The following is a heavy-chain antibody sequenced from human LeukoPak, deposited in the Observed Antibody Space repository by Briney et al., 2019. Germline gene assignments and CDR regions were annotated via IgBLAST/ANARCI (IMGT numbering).Heavy chain of an antibody. J-gene: IGHJ4*02. D-gene: IGHD4-23*01. CDR2: ISPDGTNI. CDR3: VRDGWGRTPYDS. CDR1: GLTLSDYW. Sequence: GGSLRLSCAASGLTLSDYWMNWVRQVPGKGPVWVSHISPDGTNIAYADSVKGRFTISRDSAKNTLYLQMNSLRVGDTAVYYCVRDGWGRTPYDSWGQGTLVTVSS. V-gene: IGHV3-74*01.